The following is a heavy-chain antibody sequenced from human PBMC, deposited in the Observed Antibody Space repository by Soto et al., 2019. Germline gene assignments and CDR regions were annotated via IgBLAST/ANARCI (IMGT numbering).Heavy chain of an antibody. CDR3: AKSLSASPDYFFDS. CDR2: ISGSGGIT. CDR1: GFPFSSYA. Sequence: GGSLRLSCAASGFPFSSYAMSWVRQAPGKGLEWVSGISGSGGITYYADSVKGRFTISRDNSKNTLYLQMNSLRADDTAVYFCAKSLSASPDYFFDSWGQGTLVTVSS. V-gene: IGHV3-23*01. J-gene: IGHJ4*02.